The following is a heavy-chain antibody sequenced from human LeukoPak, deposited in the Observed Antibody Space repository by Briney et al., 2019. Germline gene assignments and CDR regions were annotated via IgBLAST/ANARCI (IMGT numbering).Heavy chain of an antibody. V-gene: IGHV3-74*01. J-gene: IGHJ4*02. D-gene: IGHD3-3*01. Sequence: GGSLRLSCAPSGFTFCNYWMHWVRQTPGKGLVWVSRIISDGSSTSYADSVKGRFTISRDNAKNTLYLQMNSLRAEDTAVYYCARDGSLPDFWGQGTLVTVSS. CDR3: ARDGSLPDF. CDR1: GFTFCNYW. CDR2: IISDGSST.